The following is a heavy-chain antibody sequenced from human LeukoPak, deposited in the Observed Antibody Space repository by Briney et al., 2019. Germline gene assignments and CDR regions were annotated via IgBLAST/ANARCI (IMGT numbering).Heavy chain of an antibody. Sequence: PRRSLRLSCAASGFTFSSYAMHWVRQAPGKGLEYVSAISSNGGSTYYADSVKGRFTISRDNSKNTLYLQMSSLRAEDTAVYYCVPYYGDYVDFDYWGQGTLVTVSS. V-gene: IGHV3-64D*06. J-gene: IGHJ4*02. D-gene: IGHD4-17*01. CDR1: GFTFSSYA. CDR3: VPYYGDYVDFDY. CDR2: ISSNGGST.